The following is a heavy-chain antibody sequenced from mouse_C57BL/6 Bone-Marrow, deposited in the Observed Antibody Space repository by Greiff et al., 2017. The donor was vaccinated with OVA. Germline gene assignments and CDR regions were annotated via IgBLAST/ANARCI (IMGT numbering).Heavy chain of an antibody. J-gene: IGHJ2*01. V-gene: IGHV1-66*01. CDR1: GYSFTSYY. CDR3: AKRGYVGCLDY. Sequence: QVQLQQSGPELVKPGASVKISCKASGYSFTSYYINWVKQRPGQGLEWIGWIYPGSGNTKYNEKFKGKATLTADTSSSTAYMQLSSLTSEDSAVYYCAKRGYVGCLDYWGQGTTLTVTS. D-gene: IGHD2-3*01. CDR2: IYPGSGNT.